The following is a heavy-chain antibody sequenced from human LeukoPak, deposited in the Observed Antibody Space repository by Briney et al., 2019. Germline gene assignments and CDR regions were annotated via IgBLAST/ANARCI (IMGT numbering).Heavy chain of an antibody. CDR3: ARSSVLRFLGWTLPRWFDP. V-gene: IGHV1-8*01. J-gene: IGHJ5*02. Sequence: ASVKVSCKASGYTFTSYDINWVRQATGQGLEWMGWMNPNSGNTGYAQKFQGRVTMTRNTSISTAYMELSSLRSEDTAVYYCARSSVLRFLGWTLPRWFDPWGQGTLVTVSS. CDR2: MNPNSGNT. CDR1: GYTFTSYD. D-gene: IGHD3-3*01.